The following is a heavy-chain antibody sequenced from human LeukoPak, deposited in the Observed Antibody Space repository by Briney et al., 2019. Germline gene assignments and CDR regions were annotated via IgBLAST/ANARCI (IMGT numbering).Heavy chain of an antibody. J-gene: IGHJ4*02. CDR2: LSYSGST. V-gene: IGHV4-39*01. CDR3: ARLFDY. CDR1: GGSINNNPYH. Sequence: PSETLSLTCTVSGGSINNNPYHWGWVRQPPGKGLEWIGTLSYSGSTYYNPSLKSRVSISGDTSKNQFSLKLSSVAAADTAVYYCARLFDYWGQGTLVTVSS.